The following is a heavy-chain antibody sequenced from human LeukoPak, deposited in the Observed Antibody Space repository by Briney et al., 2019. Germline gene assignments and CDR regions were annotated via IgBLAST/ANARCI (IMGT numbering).Heavy chain of an antibody. D-gene: IGHD3-10*01. V-gene: IGHV5-51*01. J-gene: IGHJ6*02. CDR1: GYSFTSYW. CDR2: IYPGDSDT. CDR3: ASSQRELLGYYGMDV. Sequence: GESLKISCKGSGYSFTSYWIGWVRQMPGKGLEWMGIIYPGDSDTRYSPSFQGQVTISADKSISTAYLQWSSLKASDTAMYYCASSQRELLGYYGMDVWGQGTTVTVSS.